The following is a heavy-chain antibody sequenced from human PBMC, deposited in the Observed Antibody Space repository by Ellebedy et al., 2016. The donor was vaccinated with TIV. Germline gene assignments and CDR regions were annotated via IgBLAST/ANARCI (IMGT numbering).Heavy chain of an antibody. J-gene: IGHJ3*01. CDR1: GLTFSSHA. CDR3: TRHPVGVGPAFDV. Sequence: PGGSLRLSCAASGLTFSSHAMSWVRQAPGKGLEWVSSITESGGNTYYADSVKGRFPISRDNSKDTLFLQMNSLRAEDTAIYFCTRHPVGVGPAFDVWGQGTMVTVSS. V-gene: IGHV3-23*01. CDR2: ITESGGNT. D-gene: IGHD4-23*01.